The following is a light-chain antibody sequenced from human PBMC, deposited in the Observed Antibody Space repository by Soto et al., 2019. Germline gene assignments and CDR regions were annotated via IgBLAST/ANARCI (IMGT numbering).Light chain of an antibody. CDR1: SSDVGGYNY. CDR2: EVS. Sequence: QSALTPPASVSGSPGQSITISCTGTSSDVGGYNYVSWYQQHPGKAPKLMIYEVSNRPSGVSNRFSGSKSGNTASLTISGLHAEDEADYYCSSYTSSSISSLFGTGTKVTVL. CDR3: SSYTSSSISSL. V-gene: IGLV2-14*01. J-gene: IGLJ1*01.